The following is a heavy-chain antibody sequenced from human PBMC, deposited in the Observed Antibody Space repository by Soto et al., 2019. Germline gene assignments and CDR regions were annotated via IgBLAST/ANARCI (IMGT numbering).Heavy chain of an antibody. CDR1: GFIFSNAW. CDR3: STGGYYYDY. V-gene: IGHV3-15*07. D-gene: IGHD3-10*01. CDR2: IKSKYDGGTT. J-gene: IGHJ4*02. Sequence: SLRLSCTASGFIFSNAWMNWVRQVPGKGLEWVGRIKSKYDGGTTDYAAPVKGRFTIARDDSKSTVYLQMNSLKTEDTAIYYCSTGGYYYDYWGQGTLVIVSS.